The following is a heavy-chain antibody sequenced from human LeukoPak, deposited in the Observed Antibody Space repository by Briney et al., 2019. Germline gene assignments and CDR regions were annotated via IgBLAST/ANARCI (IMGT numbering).Heavy chain of an antibody. CDR2: INSDGSST. Sequence: GGSLRLSCAASGFTFSSYWMHWVRQAPGKGLVWVSRINSDGSSTSYADSVKGRFTISRDNAKNTLYLQMNSLRAEDTAVYYCARVRGYSGYVGFDYWGQETLVTVSS. D-gene: IGHD5-12*01. V-gene: IGHV3-74*01. CDR1: GFTFSSYW. CDR3: ARVRGYSGYVGFDY. J-gene: IGHJ4*02.